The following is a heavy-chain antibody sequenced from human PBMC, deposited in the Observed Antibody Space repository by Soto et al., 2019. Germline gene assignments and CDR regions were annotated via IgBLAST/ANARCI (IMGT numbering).Heavy chain of an antibody. V-gene: IGHV4-39*01. J-gene: IGHJ4*02. CDR1: NDSIRSGTYY. CDR2: LSYLGTT. CDR3: ATGRSDSGWYEEHF. D-gene: IGHD6-19*01. Sequence: SETLSLTCTVSNDSIRSGTYYWAWIRQPPGRGLEWIGSLSYLGTTDYNPSLKSRVTISKDASKNQFSLKLTSMTAADTAVYYCATGRSDSGWYEEHFCGQGPLVPVSS.